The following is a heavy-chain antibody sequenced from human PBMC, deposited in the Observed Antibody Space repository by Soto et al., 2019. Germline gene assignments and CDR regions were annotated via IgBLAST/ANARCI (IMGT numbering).Heavy chain of an antibody. J-gene: IGHJ4*02. CDR3: AKDYTCSGGSCYLFDY. CDR1: RFTFNNYA. Sequence: EVQLLESGGGLVQPGGSLRLSCAASRFTFNNYAMSWVRQAPGKGLEWVSGISSTGDRTNYADSVKGRFTISRDNSKNTLYLQMNGLRDEDTAVYYCAKDYTCSGGSCYLFDYWGQGTLVTVSS. CDR2: ISSTGDRT. V-gene: IGHV3-23*01. D-gene: IGHD2-15*01.